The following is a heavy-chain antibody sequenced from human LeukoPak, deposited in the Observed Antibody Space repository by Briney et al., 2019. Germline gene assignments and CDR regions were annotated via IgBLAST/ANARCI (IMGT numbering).Heavy chain of an antibody. V-gene: IGHV1-18*01. D-gene: IGHD3-9*01. CDR2: ISAYNGNT. J-gene: IGHJ5*02. CDR3: ARGLYDILTGYPNWFDP. Sequence: ASVKVSCKASGYTFTSYGISWVRQAPGQGLEWMGWISAYNGNTNDAQKLQGRVTMTTDTSTSTAYMELRSLRSDDTAVYDCARGLYDILTGYPNWFDPWGQGTLVTVSS. CDR1: GYTFTSYG.